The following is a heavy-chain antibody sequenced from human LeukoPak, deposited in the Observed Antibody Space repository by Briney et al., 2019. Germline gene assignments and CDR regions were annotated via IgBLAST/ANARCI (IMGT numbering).Heavy chain of an antibody. CDR3: AREWGIAVAAKGY. D-gene: IGHD6-19*01. CDR2: INPNSGGT. J-gene: IGHJ4*02. V-gene: IGHV1-2*02. CDR1: GYTFTGYY. Sequence: ASVKVSCKASGYTFTGYYMHWVRQAPGQGLEWMGWINPNSGGTNYAQKFQGRVTMTRDTSISTAYMELSRLRSDDTAVYYCAREWGIAVAAKGYWGQGTLVTVSS.